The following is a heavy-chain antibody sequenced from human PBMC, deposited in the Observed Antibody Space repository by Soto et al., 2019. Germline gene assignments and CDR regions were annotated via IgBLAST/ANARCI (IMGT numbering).Heavy chain of an antibody. J-gene: IGHJ5*02. CDR1: GGCFSGYY. Sequence: PXASLWLTCAFYGGCFSGYYWSWIRQPPGKGLEWIGEINHSGSTNYNPSLKSRVTISVDTSKNQFSLKLSSVTAADTAVYYCARGSIAARLRWFDPCGQGTLVTVSS. D-gene: IGHD6-6*01. CDR3: ARGSIAARLRWFDP. V-gene: IGHV4-34*01. CDR2: INHSGST.